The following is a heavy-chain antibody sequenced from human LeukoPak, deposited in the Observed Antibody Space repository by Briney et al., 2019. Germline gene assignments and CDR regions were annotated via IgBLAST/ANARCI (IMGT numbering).Heavy chain of an antibody. J-gene: IGHJ5*02. V-gene: IGHV4-38-2*01. CDR2: IYHSGST. CDR1: GYSISSGYY. CDR3: ARHVTTMVRGVILINWFDP. D-gene: IGHD3-10*01. Sequence: SETLSLTCAVSGYSISSGYYWGWIRQPPGKGLEWIGSIYHSGSTYYNPSLKSRVTISVDTSKNQFSLKLSSVTAADTAVYYCARHVTTMVRGVILINWFDPWGQGTLVTVSS.